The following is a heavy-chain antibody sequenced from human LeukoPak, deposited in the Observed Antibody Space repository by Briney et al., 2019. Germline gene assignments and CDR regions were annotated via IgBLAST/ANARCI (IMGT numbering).Heavy chain of an antibody. J-gene: IGHJ5*02. Sequence: TSETLSLTCAVYGGSFSGYYWSWIRQPPGKGLEWIGEINHSGSTNYNPSLKSRVTISVDTSKNQFSLKLSSVTAADTAVYYCARGPYYYDSGSSYNWFDPWGQGTLVTVSS. CDR2: INHSGST. D-gene: IGHD3-10*01. V-gene: IGHV4-34*01. CDR3: ARGPYYYDSGSSYNWFDP. CDR1: GGSFSGYY.